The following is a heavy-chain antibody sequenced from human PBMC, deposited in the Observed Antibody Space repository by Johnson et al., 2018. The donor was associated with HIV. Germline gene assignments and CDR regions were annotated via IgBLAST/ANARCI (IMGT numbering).Heavy chain of an antibody. CDR2: ISYDGSNK. V-gene: IGHV3-30*04. D-gene: IGHD6-13*01. Sequence: QVQLVESGGGVVQPGRSLRLSCAASGFTFSSYAMHWVRQAPGKGLEWVAVISYDGSNKYYADSVKGRFTISRDNSKNTLYLQMNILRAEDTAVYYCAREMAIAAAGHDAFDIWGQGTMVTVSS. CDR3: AREMAIAAAGHDAFDI. J-gene: IGHJ3*02. CDR1: GFTFSSYA.